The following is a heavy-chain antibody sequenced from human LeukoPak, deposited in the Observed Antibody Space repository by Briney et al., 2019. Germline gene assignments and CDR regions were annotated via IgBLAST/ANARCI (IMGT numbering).Heavy chain of an antibody. CDR3: ARDLGCSGGSCYSPSFWFDP. J-gene: IGHJ5*02. CDR2: IIPIFGTA. CDR1: GGTFSSYA. V-gene: IGHV1-69*01. D-gene: IGHD2-15*01. Sequence: SVKVSCKASGGTFSSYAISWVRQAPGQGLEWMGGIIPIFGTANYAQKFQGRVTLTADESTSTAYMELSSLRSEDTAVYYCARDLGCSGGSCYSPSFWFDPWGQGTLVTVSS.